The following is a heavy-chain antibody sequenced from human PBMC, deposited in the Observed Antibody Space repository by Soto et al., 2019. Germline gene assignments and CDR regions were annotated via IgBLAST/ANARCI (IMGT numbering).Heavy chain of an antibody. CDR1: GYTLPELS. V-gene: IGHV1-24*01. CDR2: FDPEDGET. D-gene: IGHD6-13*01. CDR3: ATGYLAAAGLNTLFDAPVDP. Sequence: ASVKVSCKVSGYTLPELSMHWVRQAPGKGLEWMGGFDPEDGETIYAQKFQGRVTMTEDTSTDTAYMELSSLRSEDTAVYYCATGYLAAAGLNTLFDAPVDPWGQGTLVNVSS. J-gene: IGHJ5*02.